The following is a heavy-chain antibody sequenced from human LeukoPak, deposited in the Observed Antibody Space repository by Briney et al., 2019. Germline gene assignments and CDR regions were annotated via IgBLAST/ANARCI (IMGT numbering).Heavy chain of an antibody. CDR3: VKASSGSYWGGYFDY. D-gene: IGHD1-26*01. J-gene: IGHJ4*02. Sequence: PGGSLRLSCAASGFTFSSYGMHWVRQAPGKGLEWVAVISYDGVNEYYADSLKGRFTISRDSSGNTLYLQMNSLRIDDTAVYYCVKASSGSYWGGYFDYWGQGALVTVSS. V-gene: IGHV3-30*18. CDR2: ISYDGVNE. CDR1: GFTFSSYG.